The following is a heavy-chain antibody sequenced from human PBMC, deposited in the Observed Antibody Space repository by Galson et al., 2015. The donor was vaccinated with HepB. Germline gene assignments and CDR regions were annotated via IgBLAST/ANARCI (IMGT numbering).Heavy chain of an antibody. V-gene: IGHV6-1*01. J-gene: IGHJ4*02. CDR2: TYYRFKFYN. Sequence: CAISGDSVSNNGVAWYWMRQSPSRGLEWRGRTYYRFKFYNDYAESVKSRITINPDTSRNQVALQLNSVTPEDTAVYYCARVRQLGQGFHFWGQGTLVTVSS. D-gene: IGHD3-10*01. CDR1: GDSVSNNGVA. CDR3: ARVRQLGQGFHF.